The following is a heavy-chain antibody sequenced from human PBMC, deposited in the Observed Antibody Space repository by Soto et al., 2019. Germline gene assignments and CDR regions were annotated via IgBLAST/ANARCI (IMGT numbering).Heavy chain of an antibody. CDR3: ARVRPPIFAFDI. Sequence: PSETLSLTCTVSGGSIRSSSYYWGWIRQPPGKGLEWIVSRYDDGSTFYSPSLKMRVTSSVDTSKNQFSLKLTSVTAADTAVYYCARVRPPIFAFDIWGQGTMVTVSS. D-gene: IGHD3-3*02. CDR1: GGSIRSSSYY. J-gene: IGHJ3*02. CDR2: RYDDGST. V-gene: IGHV4-39*01.